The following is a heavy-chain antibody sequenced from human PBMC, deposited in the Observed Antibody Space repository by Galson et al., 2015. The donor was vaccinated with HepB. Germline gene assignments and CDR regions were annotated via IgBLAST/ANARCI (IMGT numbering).Heavy chain of an antibody. D-gene: IGHD2-2*02. CDR2: IYYNGST. J-gene: IGHJ5*02. CDR3: ASSYCSSTSWYKGWFDP. V-gene: IGHV4-39*01. CDR1: GGSISSSSYN. Sequence: TLSLTCTVSGGSISSSSYNWGWIRQPPGKGLEWIGNIYYNGSTYYNPSLKSRVTISVDTSKNQFSLKLSSVTAADTAVYYCASSYCSSTSWYKGWFDPWGQGTLVTVSS.